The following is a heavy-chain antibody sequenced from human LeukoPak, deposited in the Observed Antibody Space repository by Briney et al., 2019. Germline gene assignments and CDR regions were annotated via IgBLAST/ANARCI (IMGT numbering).Heavy chain of an antibody. Sequence: ASVKGSCKTSGYTFTSYGISWVRQAPGQGLEWMGWISAYSGNTNYAQKLQGRVTLTTDTSTNTAYMELRSLKSDDTAVYYCARDYDTVMGYYGMDVWGQGSTVTVSS. CDR2: ISAYSGNT. J-gene: IGHJ6*02. D-gene: IGHD5-18*01. CDR3: ARDYDTVMGYYGMDV. CDR1: GYTFTSYG. V-gene: IGHV1-18*01.